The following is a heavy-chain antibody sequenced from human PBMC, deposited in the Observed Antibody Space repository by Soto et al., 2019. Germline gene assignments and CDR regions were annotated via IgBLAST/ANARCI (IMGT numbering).Heavy chain of an antibody. V-gene: IGHV3-23*01. J-gene: IGHJ4*02. D-gene: IGHD5-18*01. Sequence: GGSLSLSCAVSGFSFSSYAMSWVRQAPGKGLEWVSAISGSGGSTYYADSGKGRLTISRDNSKNTLYLQMNSLRAEDTAVYYCAKRLQIYDYWGQGTLVTVSS. CDR3: AKRLQIYDY. CDR2: ISGSGGST. CDR1: GFSFSSYA.